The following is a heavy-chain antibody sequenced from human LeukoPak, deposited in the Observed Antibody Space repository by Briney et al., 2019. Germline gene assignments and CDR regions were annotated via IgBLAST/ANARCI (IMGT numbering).Heavy chain of an antibody. CDR1: GFTFSSYG. V-gene: IGHV3-33*01. D-gene: IGHD5-12*01. CDR3: ARDQGSGCDFAFDY. J-gene: IGHJ4*02. CDR2: IWYDGSNK. Sequence: GRSLRLSCAASGFTFSSYGMHWVRQAPGKGLEWVAVIWYDGSNKYYADSVKGRFTITRDNSKNTLYLQMNSLRAEDTAVYYCARDQGSGCDFAFDYWGQGTLVTVSS.